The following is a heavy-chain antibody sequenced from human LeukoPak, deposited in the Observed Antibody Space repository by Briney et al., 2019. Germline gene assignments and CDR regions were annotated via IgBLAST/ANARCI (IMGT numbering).Heavy chain of an antibody. Sequence: GRSLRLSCAASGFTFSSYGMHWVRQAPGKGLEWVAVICYDGSNKYYADSVKGRFTISRDNSKNTLYLQMNSLRAEDTAVYYCARDRGTVAGTLRYYYFDYWGQGALVTVSS. CDR3: ARDRGTVAGTLRYYYFDY. J-gene: IGHJ4*02. CDR1: GFTFSSYG. V-gene: IGHV3-33*01. CDR2: ICYDGSNK. D-gene: IGHD6-19*01.